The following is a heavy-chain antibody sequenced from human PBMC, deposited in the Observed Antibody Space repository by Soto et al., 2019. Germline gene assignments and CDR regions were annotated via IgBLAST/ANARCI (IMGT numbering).Heavy chain of an antibody. CDR3: ASVPYYYDSSGYYPDYYYGMDV. CDR2: IIPIFGTA. D-gene: IGHD3-22*01. Sequence: SVKVSCKASGGTFSSYAISWVRQAPGQGLEWMGGIIPIFGTANYAQKFRGRVTITADESTSTAYMELSSLRSEDTAVYYCASVPYYYDSSGYYPDYYYGMDVWGQGTTVT. V-gene: IGHV1-69*13. J-gene: IGHJ6*02. CDR1: GGTFSSYA.